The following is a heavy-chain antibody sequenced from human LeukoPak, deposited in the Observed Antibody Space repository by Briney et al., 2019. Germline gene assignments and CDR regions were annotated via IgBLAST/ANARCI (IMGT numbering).Heavy chain of an antibody. CDR1: GFTFSSYG. J-gene: IGHJ4*02. CDR2: IWFDGSNK. CDR3: ARDLRYYDSSGSDY. Sequence: GGSLRHSCAASGFTFSSYGMHWVRQAPGKGLEWVSVIWFDGSNKFYADSVKGRFTISRDNSKNTLYLQMNSLRAEDTAVYYCARDLRYYDSSGSDYWGQGTLVTVSS. D-gene: IGHD3-22*01. V-gene: IGHV3-33*01.